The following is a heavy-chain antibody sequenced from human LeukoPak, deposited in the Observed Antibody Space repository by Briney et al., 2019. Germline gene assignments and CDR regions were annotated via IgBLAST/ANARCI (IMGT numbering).Heavy chain of an antibody. J-gene: IGHJ3*02. Sequence: PGGSLRLSCAASGFTFSSYAMTWVRQAPGKGLEWVSGISGSGGSTYYADSVKGRFTISRDNSKNTLYLQMNSLRAEYTAVYYCAKERRGENVWGSYRDAFDMWGQGTMVTVSS. CDR3: AKERRGENVWGSYRDAFDM. CDR2: ISGSGGST. V-gene: IGHV3-23*01. D-gene: IGHD3-16*02. CDR1: GFTFSSYA.